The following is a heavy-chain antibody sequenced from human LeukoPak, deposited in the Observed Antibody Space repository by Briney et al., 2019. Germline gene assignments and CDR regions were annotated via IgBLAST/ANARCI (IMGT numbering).Heavy chain of an antibody. D-gene: IGHD2-15*01. CDR2: IYYSGST. CDR3: ARQRMGWDIVVVVAARPYYFDY. J-gene: IGHJ4*02. Sequence: PSETLSLTCTVSGGSISSSSYYWGWIRQPPGKGLEWIGSIYYSGSTYYNPSLKSRVTISVDTSKNQFSLKLSSVTAADTAVYYCARQRMGWDIVVVVAARPYYFDYWGQGTLVTVSS. V-gene: IGHV4-39*01. CDR1: GGSISSSSYY.